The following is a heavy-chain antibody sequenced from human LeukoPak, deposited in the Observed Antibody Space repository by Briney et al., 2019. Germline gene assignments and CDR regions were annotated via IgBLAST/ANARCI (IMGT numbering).Heavy chain of an antibody. CDR1: GGSISSYY. Sequence: SETLSLTCTVSGGSISSYYWSWIRQPPGKGLEWIGYIRYSGTTNYSPSLKSRATISVDTSKNQFSLNLISVTAADTAIYYCARAGQWLAYKFDYWGQGTLVTVSS. J-gene: IGHJ4*02. D-gene: IGHD6-19*01. V-gene: IGHV4-59*01. CDR3: ARAGQWLAYKFDY. CDR2: IRYSGTT.